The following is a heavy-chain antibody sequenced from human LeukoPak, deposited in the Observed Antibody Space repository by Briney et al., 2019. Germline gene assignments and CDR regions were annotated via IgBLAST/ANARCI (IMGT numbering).Heavy chain of an antibody. CDR2: IYTSGST. Sequence: SETLSLTCTVSGGSISSYYWSWIRQPAGKGLEWIGRIYTSGSTNYNPSLKSRVTMSVDTSKNQFSLKLSSVTAADTAVYYCARDPVVVTPHAFDIWGQGTMGTVSS. CDR3: ARDPVVVTPHAFDI. J-gene: IGHJ3*02. D-gene: IGHD4-23*01. CDR1: GGSISSYY. V-gene: IGHV4-4*07.